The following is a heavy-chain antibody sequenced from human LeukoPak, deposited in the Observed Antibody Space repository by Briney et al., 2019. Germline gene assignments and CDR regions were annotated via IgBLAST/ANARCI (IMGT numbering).Heavy chain of an antibody. D-gene: IGHD3-22*01. CDR3: ARLLDNDISGDPDTFDV. V-gene: IGHV4-38-2*01. CDR2: IYHSGST. J-gene: IGHJ3*01. Sequence: PSETLSLTCAVSGYSISSGYYWGWIRQPPGKGLEWIGSIYHSGSTYYNPSLKSRATISIDTSKSQFSLKLTSVTSADTAVYSCARLLDNDISGDPDTFDVWGQGTTVIVSS. CDR1: GYSISSGYY.